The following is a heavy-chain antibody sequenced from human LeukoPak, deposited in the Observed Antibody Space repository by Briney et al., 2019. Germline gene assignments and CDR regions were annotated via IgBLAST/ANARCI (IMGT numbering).Heavy chain of an antibody. D-gene: IGHD3-10*01. CDR1: GYTFSTYY. CDR3: ARANGGGLDY. J-gene: IGHJ4*02. CDR2: IHPTDGST. Sequence: ASVKVSCKTSGYTFSTYYMHWVRRAPGQGLEWLGIIHPTDGSTSYTQKIQGRVTMTRDTATGTVYLELSSLRSEDTAVYWCARANGGGLDYWGQGTPITVSS. V-gene: IGHV1-46*01.